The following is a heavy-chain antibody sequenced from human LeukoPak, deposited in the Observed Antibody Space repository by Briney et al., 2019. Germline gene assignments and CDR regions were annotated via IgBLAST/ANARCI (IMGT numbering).Heavy chain of an antibody. CDR1: GGSFSGYY. J-gene: IGHJ4*02. Sequence: PSETLSLTCAVYGGSFSGYYWSWIRQPPGKGLEWIGEINHSGSTNYNPSLKSRVTISVDTSKNQFSLKLSSVTAADTAVYYCARAPYYDYVWGSYRRYYFDYWGQGTLVTVSS. CDR3: ARAPYYDYVWGSYRRYYFDY. CDR2: INHSGST. V-gene: IGHV4-34*01. D-gene: IGHD3-16*02.